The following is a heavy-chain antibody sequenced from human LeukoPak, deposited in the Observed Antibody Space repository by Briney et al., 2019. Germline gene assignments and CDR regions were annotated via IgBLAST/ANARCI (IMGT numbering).Heavy chain of an antibody. J-gene: IGHJ4*02. Sequence: SETLSLTCTVSGGSISSSSYYWGWIRQPPGKGLEWIGRIYYSGSTYYNPSLKSRVTISVDTSKNQFSLKLSSVTAADTAVYYCARGRNGVCYNYWGQGTLVTVSS. CDR2: IYYSGST. V-gene: IGHV4-39*07. CDR3: ARGRNGVCYNY. CDR1: GGSISSSSYY. D-gene: IGHD2-8*01.